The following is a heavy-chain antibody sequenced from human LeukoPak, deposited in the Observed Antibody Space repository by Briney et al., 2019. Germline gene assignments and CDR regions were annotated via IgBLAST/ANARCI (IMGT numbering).Heavy chain of an antibody. Sequence: ASVKVSCKASGYTFTSYGISWVRQAPGQGLEWMGWISAYNGNTNYAQKLQGRVTMTTDTSTSTAYMELRSLRSDDTAVYYCARDGVPPYYDILTGYFSRHKNWFDPWGQGTLVTVSS. CDR1: GYTFTSYG. D-gene: IGHD3-9*01. J-gene: IGHJ5*02. V-gene: IGHV1-18*01. CDR3: ARDGVPPYYDILTGYFSRHKNWFDP. CDR2: ISAYNGNT.